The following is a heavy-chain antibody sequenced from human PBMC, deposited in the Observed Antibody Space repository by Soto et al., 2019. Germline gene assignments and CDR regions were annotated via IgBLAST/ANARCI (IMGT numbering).Heavy chain of an antibody. V-gene: IGHV3-30*04. D-gene: IGHD6-19*01. CDR3: ARGVYSRGWVSVPLHGMDV. CDR2: TSYDGKTK. CDR1: GFTFSSYV. Sequence: QVQLVESGGGVVQPGRSLRISCAASGFTFSSYVMQWIRQAPGKGLEWVALTSYDGKTKYHADSVKDRFTISRDYSKNTLFLQMDSLRPEDSAVYYCARGVYSRGWVSVPLHGMDVWGQGTTVTVSS. J-gene: IGHJ6*02.